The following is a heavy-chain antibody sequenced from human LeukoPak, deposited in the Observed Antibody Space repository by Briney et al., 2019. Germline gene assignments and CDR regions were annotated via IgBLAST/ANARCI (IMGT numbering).Heavy chain of an antibody. CDR3: ARVLNYYDSSGYYFSY. D-gene: IGHD3-22*01. Sequence: PGRSLRLSCAASGFTFSYCTMHWVRQAPGKGLEWVAVISYDGSNEYYADSVKGRFTISRDNSKNTLYLQMNSLRVEDTAVYYCARVLNYYDSSGYYFSYWGQGTLVTVSS. J-gene: IGHJ4*02. CDR1: GFTFSYCT. V-gene: IGHV3-30-3*01. CDR2: ISYDGSNE.